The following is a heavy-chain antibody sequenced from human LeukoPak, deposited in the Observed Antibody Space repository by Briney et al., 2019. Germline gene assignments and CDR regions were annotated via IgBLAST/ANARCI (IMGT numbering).Heavy chain of an antibody. CDR2: IYYSGIT. J-gene: IGHJ4*02. D-gene: IGHD6-19*01. Sequence: SETQSLTCTVSGDSISSGPYYWGWIRQPPGKGLEWIATIYYSGITFYHPSLKSRVTMSVDTSKNQFSLKLNSETAADTAVCYCARQPTGAWQWTFDFWGQGTLVTVSS. CDR1: GDSISSGPYY. CDR3: ARQPTGAWQWTFDF. V-gene: IGHV4-39*01.